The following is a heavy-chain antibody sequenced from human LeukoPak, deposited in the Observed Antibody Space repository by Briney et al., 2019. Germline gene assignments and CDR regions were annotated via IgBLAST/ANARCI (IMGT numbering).Heavy chain of an antibody. D-gene: IGHD3-3*01. J-gene: IGHJ5*02. CDR1: GGSFSGYY. V-gene: IGHV4-34*01. Sequence: SETLSLTCAVYGGSFSGYYWSWIRQPPGKGLEWIGEINHSGSTNYNPSLKSRVTISVDTSKNQFSLKLSSVTAADTAVYYCAVTIFGVVRGSSMYNWFDPWGQGTLVTVSS. CDR3: AVTIFGVVRGSSMYNWFDP. CDR2: INHSGST.